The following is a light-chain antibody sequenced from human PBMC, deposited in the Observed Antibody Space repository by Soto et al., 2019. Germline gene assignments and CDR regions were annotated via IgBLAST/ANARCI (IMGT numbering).Light chain of an antibody. V-gene: IGKV3-20*01. Sequence: TVLTQSPGTLSLSPGERATLSCRASQSVTSCYLGWHQQKPGHDPRPVTYSASTGATGIPDRFSGSGSGTDFTLIVSRLEPDDSAVYYCQHYGSSPDTFGQGTKVDTK. CDR2: SAS. CDR1: QSVTSCY. CDR3: QHYGSSPDT. J-gene: IGKJ1*01.